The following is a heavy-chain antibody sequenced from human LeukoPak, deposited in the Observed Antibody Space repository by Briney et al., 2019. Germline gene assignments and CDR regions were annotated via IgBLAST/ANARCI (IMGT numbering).Heavy chain of an antibody. V-gene: IGHV3-7*01. CDR2: IKQDGSEK. CDR3: ARASSASRPSDY. D-gene: IGHD6-6*01. Sequence: GGSLRLSCAASGFTFSSYWMSWVRQAPGKGLEWVANIKQDGSEKYYVDSVKGRFTISRDNAKNSLYLQLNSRRAEDTAVYNCARASSASRPSDYWGQGTLVTVSS. J-gene: IGHJ4*02. CDR1: GFTFSSYW.